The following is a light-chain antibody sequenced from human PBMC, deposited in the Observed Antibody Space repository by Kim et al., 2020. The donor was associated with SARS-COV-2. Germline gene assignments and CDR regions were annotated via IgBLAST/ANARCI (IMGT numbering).Light chain of an antibody. CDR2: GAS. CDR3: QQYAGSLT. Sequence: SLSPGESATLSCRASQSVSSNYLSWYQQKPGQAPRLLIYGASSRATGIPDRFSGSGSGTDFTLTINRLEPEDFAVYYCQQYAGSLTFGGGTKLEI. CDR1: QSVSSNY. V-gene: IGKV3-20*01. J-gene: IGKJ4*01.